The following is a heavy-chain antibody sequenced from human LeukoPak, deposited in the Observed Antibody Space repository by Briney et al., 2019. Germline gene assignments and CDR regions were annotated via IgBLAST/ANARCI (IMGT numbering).Heavy chain of an antibody. CDR1: GGSISSGGYY. V-gene: IGHV4-31*03. CDR3: ARDALTGASRAFDI. Sequence: SKTLSLTCTVSGGSISSGGYYWSWIRQHPGKGLEWIGYIYYSGSTYYNPSLKSRVTISVDTSKNQFSLKLSSVTAADTAVYYCARDALTGASRAFDIWGQGTMVTVSS. CDR2: IYYSGST. D-gene: IGHD7-27*01. J-gene: IGHJ3*02.